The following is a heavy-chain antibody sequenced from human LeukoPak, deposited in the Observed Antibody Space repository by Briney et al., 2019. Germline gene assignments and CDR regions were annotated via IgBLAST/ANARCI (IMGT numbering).Heavy chain of an antibody. Sequence: SSVKVSCKASGGTFSSYAISWVRQAPGQGLEWMGGIIPIFGTANYAQKFQGRVTITADKSTSTAYMELSSLRSEDTAVYYCARSYCSSTSCYSDYWGQGTLVTVSS. CDR2: IIPIFGTA. CDR1: GGTFSSYA. J-gene: IGHJ4*02. CDR3: ARSYCSSTSCYSDY. D-gene: IGHD2-2*01. V-gene: IGHV1-69*06.